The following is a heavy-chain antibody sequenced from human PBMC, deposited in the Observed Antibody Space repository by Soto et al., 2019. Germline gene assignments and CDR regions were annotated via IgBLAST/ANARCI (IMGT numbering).Heavy chain of an antibody. CDR3: AKADVRYCSSTSCFGGDYYYGMDV. CDR1: GFTFDDYT. D-gene: IGHD2-2*01. Sequence: GGSLRLSCAASGFTFDDYTMHWVRQAPGKGLEWVSLISWDGGSTYYADSVKGRFTISRDNSKNSLYLQMSSLRTEDTALYYCAKADVRYCSSTSCFGGDYYYGMDVWGQGTTVTVSS. V-gene: IGHV3-43*01. CDR2: ISWDGGST. J-gene: IGHJ6*02.